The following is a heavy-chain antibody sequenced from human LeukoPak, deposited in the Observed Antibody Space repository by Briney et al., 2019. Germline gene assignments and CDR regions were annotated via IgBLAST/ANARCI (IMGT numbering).Heavy chain of an antibody. CDR1: GGSFSGYY. CDR3: ARVVGDGYNFDY. V-gene: IGHV4-34*01. Sequence: PSETLSLTCAVYGGSFSGYYWSWIRQPPGKGLEWIGEINHSGSTNYNPSLKSRATISVDKSKNQFSLKLNSVTAADMAVYYCARVVGDGYNFDYWGQGTLVAVSS. CDR2: INHSGST. D-gene: IGHD5-24*01. J-gene: IGHJ4*02.